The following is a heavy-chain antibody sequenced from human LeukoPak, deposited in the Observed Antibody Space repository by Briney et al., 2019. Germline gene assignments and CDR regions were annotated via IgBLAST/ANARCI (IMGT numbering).Heavy chain of an antibody. Sequence: SETLSLTCAVYGGSFSGYYWSWIRQPPGKGLEWIGEINHSGSTNYNPSLKSRVTISVDTSKNQFSLKLRSVTAADTAVYYCARSARGRPTYYYGSGSYKEAFDIWGQGTMVTVSS. V-gene: IGHV4-34*01. J-gene: IGHJ3*02. CDR1: GGSFSGYY. D-gene: IGHD3-10*01. CDR3: ARSARGRPTYYYGSGSYKEAFDI. CDR2: INHSGST.